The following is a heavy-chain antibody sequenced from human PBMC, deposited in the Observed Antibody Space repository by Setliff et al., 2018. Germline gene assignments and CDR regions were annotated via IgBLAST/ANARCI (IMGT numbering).Heavy chain of an antibody. CDR3: ARPLGASYYFDY. J-gene: IGHJ4*02. CDR1: GYSISSGYI. V-gene: IGHV4-38-2*02. CDR2: IGHTGST. Sequence: SSETLSLTCTVSGYSISSGYIWGWIRQPPGKGLEWVGNIGHTGSTYYNPSLKSRVTISVDTSKNQFSLKLSSVTAADTAVYYCARPLGASYYFDYWGQGTLVTVSS. D-gene: IGHD3-16*01.